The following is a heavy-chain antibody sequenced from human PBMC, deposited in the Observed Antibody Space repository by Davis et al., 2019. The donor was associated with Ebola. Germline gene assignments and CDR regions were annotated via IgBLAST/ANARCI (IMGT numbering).Heavy chain of an antibody. V-gene: IGHV1-18*04. CDR3: ARGDPIAEFDY. CDR2: ISAYSRNT. Sequence: ASVKVSCKASGYTFSSYGISWVRQAPGQGLEWMGWISAYSRNTNYAEKLQGRVTMTTDTSTSTVYMELRSLRSDDTAVYYCARGDPIAEFDYWGQGTLVTVSS. D-gene: IGHD6-13*01. CDR1: GYTFSSYG. J-gene: IGHJ4*02.